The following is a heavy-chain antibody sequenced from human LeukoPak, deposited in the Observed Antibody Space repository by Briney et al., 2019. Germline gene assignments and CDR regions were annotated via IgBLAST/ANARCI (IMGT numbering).Heavy chain of an antibody. V-gene: IGHV3-30*18. CDR1: GFTFSSYG. CDR2: ISYDGSNK. Sequence: GGSLRLSCAASGFTFSSYGMHWVRQAPGKGLEWVAVISYDGSNKYYADSVKGRFTISRDNSKNTLYLQMNSLRAEDTAVYYCAKRQDYYDSSGYYYWGQGTLVTVSS. D-gene: IGHD3-22*01. CDR3: AKRQDYYDSSGYYY. J-gene: IGHJ4*02.